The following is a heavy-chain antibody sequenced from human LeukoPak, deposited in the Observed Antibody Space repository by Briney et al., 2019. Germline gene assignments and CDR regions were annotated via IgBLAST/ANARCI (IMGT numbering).Heavy chain of an antibody. Sequence: PGGSLRLSCAASGFTFSSYEMNWVRQAPGKGLEWVSVIYSGGSTYYADSVKGRFTISRDNSKNTLYLQMNSLRAEDTAVYYCAREPIAGSHDAFDIWGQGTMVTVSS. J-gene: IGHJ3*02. CDR3: AREPIAGSHDAFDI. D-gene: IGHD6-13*01. V-gene: IGHV3-53*01. CDR2: IYSGGST. CDR1: GFTFSSYE.